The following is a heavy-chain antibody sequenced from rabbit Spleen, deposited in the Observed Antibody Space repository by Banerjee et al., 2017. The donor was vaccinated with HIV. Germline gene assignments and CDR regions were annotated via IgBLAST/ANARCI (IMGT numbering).Heavy chain of an antibody. D-gene: IGHD4-1*01. CDR3: AKTGYENSGWGIWSYFNL. Sequence: QEQLVESGGGLVQPEGSLTLTCTASGFSFSSGYVMCWVRQAPGKGLEWIGCIYSGLDYIYYTSGAKGRFTISRTSSTTVTLQMTSLTAADTATYFCAKTGYENSGWGIWSYFNLWGQGTLVTVS. CDR1: GFSFSSGYV. V-gene: IGHV1S45*01. J-gene: IGHJ4*01. CDR2: IYSGLDYI.